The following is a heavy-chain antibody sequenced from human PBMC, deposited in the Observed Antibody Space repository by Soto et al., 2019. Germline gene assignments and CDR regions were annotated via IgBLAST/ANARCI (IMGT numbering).Heavy chain of an antibody. Sequence: ASVKVSCKASGYTFTSYAMHWVRQAPGQRLEWMGWINAGNGNTKYSQKFQGRVTITRDTSASTAYMELSSLRSEDTAVYYCARDSSGYYSDHDYWGQGTLVTAPQ. V-gene: IGHV1-3*01. J-gene: IGHJ4*02. CDR2: INAGNGNT. CDR3: ARDSSGYYSDHDY. D-gene: IGHD3-22*01. CDR1: GYTFTSYA.